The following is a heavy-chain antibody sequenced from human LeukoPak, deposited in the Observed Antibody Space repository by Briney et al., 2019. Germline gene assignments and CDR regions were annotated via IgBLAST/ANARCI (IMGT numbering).Heavy chain of an antibody. CDR2: ISSSSYI. V-gene: IGHV3-21*01. J-gene: IGHJ4*02. D-gene: IGHD6-13*01. Sequence: PGGSLRLSCAASGFTFSSYSMNWVRQAPGKGLEWVSSISSSSYIYYADSVKGRFTISRDNAKNSLYLQMNSLRAEDTAVYYCAREGVYSSSWYYFDYWGQGTLVTVSS. CDR1: GFTFSSYS. CDR3: AREGVYSSSWYYFDY.